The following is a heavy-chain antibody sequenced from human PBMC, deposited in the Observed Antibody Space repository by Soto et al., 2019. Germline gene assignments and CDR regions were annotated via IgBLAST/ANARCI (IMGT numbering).Heavy chain of an antibody. CDR2: ISSSSSTI. J-gene: IGHJ5*02. V-gene: IGHV3-48*01. Sequence: GLTRVPCAASGLNFSGFSMHRVRKTPGKGLEWVSYISSSSSTIYYADSVKGRFTISRDNAKNSLYLQMNSLRAEDTAVYYCARVASGGSFSNWFDPWGQGTLVTVSS. CDR3: ARVASGGSFSNWFDP. D-gene: IGHD2-15*01. CDR1: GLNFSGFS.